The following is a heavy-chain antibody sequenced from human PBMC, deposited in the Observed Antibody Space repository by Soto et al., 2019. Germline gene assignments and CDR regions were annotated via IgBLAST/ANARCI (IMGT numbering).Heavy chain of an antibody. J-gene: IGHJ4*02. V-gene: IGHV3-23*04. CDR1: GFTFSSYW. CDR2: ITGGGGVT. CDR3: AKPNLFCTSTSCYDY. Sequence: EVQLVESGGGLVQPGGSLRLSCAASGFTFSSYWMSWVRQAPGGGLEWVSVITGGGGVTHYADSVKGRFTISRDNSKNTLYLQMNSLRAEDTAVYYCAKPNLFCTSTSCYDYWGQGTLVTVSS. D-gene: IGHD2-2*01.